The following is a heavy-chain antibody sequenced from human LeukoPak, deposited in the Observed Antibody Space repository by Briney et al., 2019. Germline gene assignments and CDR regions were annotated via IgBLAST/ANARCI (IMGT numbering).Heavy chain of an antibody. CDR3: ARLGGATSPFGY. J-gene: IGHJ4*02. D-gene: IGHD1-26*01. Sequence: PSETLSLTCAVYGGSFSGYYWSWIRQSPGKGLEWIGYIYYTGNTNYNPSLKSRVTISVDTSKNQFSLNLSSVTAADTAIYYCARLGGATSPFGYWGQGTLVTVSS. CDR1: GGSFSGYY. CDR2: IYYTGNT. V-gene: IGHV4-59*08.